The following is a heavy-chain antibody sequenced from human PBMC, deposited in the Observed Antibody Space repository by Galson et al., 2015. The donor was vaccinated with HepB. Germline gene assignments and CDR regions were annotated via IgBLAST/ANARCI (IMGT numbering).Heavy chain of an antibody. D-gene: IGHD6-13*01. CDR2: IYSGGST. Sequence: SLRLSCAASGFTVSSNYMSWVRQAPGKGLEWVSVIYSGGSTYYADSVKGRFIISRDNSKNTLYLQMNSLRAEDTAVYYCSSWYGYYYYYGMDVWGQGTTVTVSS. J-gene: IGHJ6*02. V-gene: IGHV3-66*01. CDR3: SSWYGYYYYYGMDV. CDR1: GFTVSSNY.